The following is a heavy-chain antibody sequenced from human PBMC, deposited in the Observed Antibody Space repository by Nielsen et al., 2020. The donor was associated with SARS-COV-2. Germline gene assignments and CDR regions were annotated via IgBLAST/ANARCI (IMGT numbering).Heavy chain of an antibody. CDR1: GFTFDDYA. CDR2: ISWNSGSI. Sequence: SLKISCAASGFTFDDYAMHWVRQAPGKGLEWVSGISWNSGSIGYADSVKGRFTISRDNAKNSLYLQMNSLRAEDTALYYCARHYGGNSRGPLYYYYYMDVWGKGTTVTVSS. J-gene: IGHJ6*03. D-gene: IGHD4-23*01. V-gene: IGHV3-9*01. CDR3: ARHYGGNSRGPLYYYYYMDV.